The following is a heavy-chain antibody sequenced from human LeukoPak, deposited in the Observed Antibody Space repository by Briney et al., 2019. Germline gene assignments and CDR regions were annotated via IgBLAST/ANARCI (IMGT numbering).Heavy chain of an antibody. V-gene: IGHV4-34*01. CDR1: GGSFSGYY. J-gene: IGHJ4*02. D-gene: IGHD6-6*01. CDR2: INHGGST. CDR3: ARGSSPDN. Sequence: SETLSLTCAVYGGSFSGYYWSWIRPPPGKGLEWIGEINHGGSTNYNPPLKSRVTISVDTSKNQFSLKLSSVTAADTAVYYCARGSSPDNWGQGTLVTVSS.